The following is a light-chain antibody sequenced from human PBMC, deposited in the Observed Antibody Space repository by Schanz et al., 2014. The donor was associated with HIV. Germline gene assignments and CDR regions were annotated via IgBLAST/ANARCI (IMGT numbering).Light chain of an antibody. Sequence: QSALTQPASVSGSPGQSITISCTGVSSDVGGHNYVSWYQQHPGRAPQLMIYDVTYRPSGVSDRFSGSKSGNTASLTISGLQAEDEADYYCSSYAGSNSYVFGTGTKLTVL. J-gene: IGLJ1*01. V-gene: IGLV2-14*03. CDR1: SSDVGGHNY. CDR3: SSYAGSNSYV. CDR2: DVT.